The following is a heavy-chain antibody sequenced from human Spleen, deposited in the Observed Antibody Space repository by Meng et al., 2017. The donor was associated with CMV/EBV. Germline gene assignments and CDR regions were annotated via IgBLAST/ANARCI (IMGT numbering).Heavy chain of an antibody. CDR1: GYIFTAYY. J-gene: IGHJ4*02. CDR3: ARDNNWGPDY. V-gene: IGHV1-2*02. CDR2: INPNSGAT. Sequence: ASVKVSCKTSGYIFTAYYVHWVRQAPAQGLEWVGWINPNSGATKYVQKFQARVTMTRDTSVDTAYMELSGLTPDDTAVYYCARDNNWGPDYWGQGTLVTVSS. D-gene: IGHD7-27*01.